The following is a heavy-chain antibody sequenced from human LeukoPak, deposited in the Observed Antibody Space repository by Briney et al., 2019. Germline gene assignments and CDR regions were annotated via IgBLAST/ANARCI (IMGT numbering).Heavy chain of an antibody. Sequence: SETLSLTCTVSGGSISSYYWSWIRQPPGKGLEWIGYIYYSGSTNYNPSLKSRVTISVDTSKNQFSLKLSSVTAADTAVYYCARGGGSYFINFDYWGQGTLVTVSS. CDR1: GGSISSYY. J-gene: IGHJ4*02. V-gene: IGHV4-59*08. D-gene: IGHD1-26*01. CDR2: IYYSGST. CDR3: ARGGGSYFINFDY.